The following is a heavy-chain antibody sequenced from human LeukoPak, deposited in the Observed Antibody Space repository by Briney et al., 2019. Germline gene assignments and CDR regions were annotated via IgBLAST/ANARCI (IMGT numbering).Heavy chain of an antibody. D-gene: IGHD1-26*01. CDR1: GFTFSNFW. V-gene: IGHV3-7*01. J-gene: IGHJ4*02. CDR3: ARGGSYYAY. CDR2: IKQDGSEK. Sequence: GGSLRLSCAASGFTFSNFWMSWVRQAPGKGLEWVANIKQDGSEKYHVNSVKGRFTVSRDNTENSLYLQVNSLRAEDTAVYYCARGGSYYAYWGQGTLVTVSS.